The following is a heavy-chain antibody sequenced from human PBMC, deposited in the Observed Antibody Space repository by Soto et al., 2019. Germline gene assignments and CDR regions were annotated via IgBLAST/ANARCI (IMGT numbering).Heavy chain of an antibody. J-gene: IGHJ6*02. CDR3: ARAPIVVAKGYYYYGMDV. D-gene: IGHD3-22*01. CDR2: IYYSGST. V-gene: IGHV4-30-4*01. Sequence: TLSLTCTVSGGSISSGDYYWSWIRQPPGKGLEWIGYIYYSGSTYYNPSLKSRVTISVDTSKNQFSLKLSSVTAADTAVYYCARAPIVVAKGYYYYGMDVWGQGTTVT. CDR1: GGSISSGDYY.